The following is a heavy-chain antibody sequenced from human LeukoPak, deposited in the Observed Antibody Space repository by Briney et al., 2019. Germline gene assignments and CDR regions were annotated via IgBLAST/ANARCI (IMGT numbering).Heavy chain of an antibody. Sequence: PSETLSLTCTVSGGSISSYYWSWIRQPAGKGLEWIGRIYTSGSTNYTPSLKSRVTMSVDTSKNQFSLKLSSVTAADTAVYYCAIPITFGGVTDGAFDIWGQGTMVTVSS. D-gene: IGHD3-16*01. CDR3: AIPITFGGVTDGAFDI. CDR1: GGSISSYY. CDR2: IYTSGST. V-gene: IGHV4-4*07. J-gene: IGHJ3*02.